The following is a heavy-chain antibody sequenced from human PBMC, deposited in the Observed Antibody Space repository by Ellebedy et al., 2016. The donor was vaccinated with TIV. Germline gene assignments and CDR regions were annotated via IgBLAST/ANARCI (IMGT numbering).Heavy chain of an antibody. CDR3: ARVDRVSHAMDV. V-gene: IGHV3-48*01. J-gene: IGHJ6*02. CDR1: GFTLSNSG. D-gene: IGHD1-14*01. Sequence: GESLKISXAASGFTLSNSGMTWVRQAPGKGLEWVSYISISGTTLYYADSVRGRFTISRDNAKNSLYLRMSSLRADDTAMYYCARVDRVSHAMDVWGQGTPVTVSS. CDR2: ISISGTTL.